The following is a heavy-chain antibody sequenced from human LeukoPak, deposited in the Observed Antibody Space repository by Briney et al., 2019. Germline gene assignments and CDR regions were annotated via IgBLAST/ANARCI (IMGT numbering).Heavy chain of an antibody. J-gene: IGHJ4*02. D-gene: IGHD2-15*01. CDR2: IKSKTDGGTT. Sequence: GGSLRLSCAASGFTFSSYEMNWVRRAPGKGLEWVGRIKSKTDGGTTDYAAPVKGRFTISRDDSKTTLYLQMNSLKTEDTAVYYCTTRYCSGSRCDYWGQGTLVTVSS. CDR3: TTRYCSGSRCDY. CDR1: GFTFSSYE. V-gene: IGHV3-15*01.